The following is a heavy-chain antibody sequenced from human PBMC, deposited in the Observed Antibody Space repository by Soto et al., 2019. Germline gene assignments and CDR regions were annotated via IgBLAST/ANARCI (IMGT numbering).Heavy chain of an antibody. J-gene: IGHJ3*02. D-gene: IGHD3-3*01. CDR2: INHSGST. CDR1: GGSFSGYY. CDR3: ARARLRSFGAKQDAFDI. Sequence: SETLSLTCAVYGGSFSGYYWSWIRQPPGKGLEWIGEINHSGSTNYNPSLKSRVTISVDTSKNQFSLKLSSVTAADTAVYYCARARLRSFGAKQDAFDIWGQGTMVTVSS. V-gene: IGHV4-34*01.